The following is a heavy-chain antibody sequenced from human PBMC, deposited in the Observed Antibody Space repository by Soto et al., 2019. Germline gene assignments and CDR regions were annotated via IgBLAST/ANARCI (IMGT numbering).Heavy chain of an antibody. CDR3: ARAFCTNGVCYYFFDY. D-gene: IGHD2-8*01. J-gene: IGHJ4*01. CDR1: GFTFSTHA. Sequence: GGSLRLSCAASGFTFSTHAMHWVRQAPGKGLECVAIVSFDGSNKYYADSVKGRFTISRDNSKSTLYLQMSSLRAEDTAVYYCARAFCTNGVCYYFFDYWGHGTLVTVSS. V-gene: IGHV3-30-3*01. CDR2: VSFDGSNK.